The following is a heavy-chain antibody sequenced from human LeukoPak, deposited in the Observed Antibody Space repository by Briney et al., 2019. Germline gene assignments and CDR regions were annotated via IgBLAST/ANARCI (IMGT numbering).Heavy chain of an antibody. CDR2: IYYSGST. D-gene: IGHD3-16*01. CDR3: ARVHLGGSNAMDV. J-gene: IGHJ6*02. Sequence: PSETLSLTCTVSGGSVSSGGYYWSWIRQPPGKGLEWIGYIYYSGSTNYNPSLKSRLTISLDTSQSQFSLRLCSVTAADTAVYYCARVHLGGSNAMDVWGQGTTVTVSS. V-gene: IGHV4-61*08. CDR1: GGSVSSGGYY.